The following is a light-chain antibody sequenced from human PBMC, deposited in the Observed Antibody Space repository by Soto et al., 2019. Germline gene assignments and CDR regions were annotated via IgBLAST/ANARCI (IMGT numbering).Light chain of an antibody. CDR2: DTS. CDR1: TGAVTSSHY. J-gene: IGLJ3*02. Sequence: QAVVTQEPSLTVSPGGTVTLTCGSSTGAVTSSHYPYWFQQKPGQAPRTLIYDTSNKHSWTPARFSGSLLGGKAALTLSGAQPEDEAEYYCLLSYSGAHGVFGGGTKLTVL. CDR3: LLSYSGAHGV. V-gene: IGLV7-46*01.